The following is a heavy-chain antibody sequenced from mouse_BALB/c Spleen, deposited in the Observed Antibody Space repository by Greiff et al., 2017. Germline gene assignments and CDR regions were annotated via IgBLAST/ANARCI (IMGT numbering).Heavy chain of an antibody. CDR1: GYTFTSYW. Sequence: QVQLKQSGAELAKPGASVKMSCKASGYTFTSYWMHWVKQRPGQGLEWIGYINPSTGYTEYNQKFKDKATLTADKSSSTAYMQLSSLTSEDSAVYYCARSYRYDVWFAYWGQGTLVTVSA. D-gene: IGHD2-14*01. CDR3: ARSYRYDVWFAY. V-gene: IGHV1-7*01. CDR2: INPSTGYT. J-gene: IGHJ3*01.